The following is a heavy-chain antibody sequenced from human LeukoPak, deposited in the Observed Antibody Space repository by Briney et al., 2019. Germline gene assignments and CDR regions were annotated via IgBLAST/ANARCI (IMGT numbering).Heavy chain of an antibody. J-gene: IGHJ4*02. CDR3: AIPYSSSWSPVFDY. CDR2: IRFDGSHK. Sequence: PGGSLRLSCAASGFTFSSYAMHWVRQAPGKGLEWVALIRFDGSHKYYADSVKGRFTISRDNSKSTVYLQMNSLRAEDTAVYYCAIPYSSSWSPVFDYWGQGTLVTVSS. CDR1: GFTFSSYA. D-gene: IGHD6-13*01. V-gene: IGHV3-33*08.